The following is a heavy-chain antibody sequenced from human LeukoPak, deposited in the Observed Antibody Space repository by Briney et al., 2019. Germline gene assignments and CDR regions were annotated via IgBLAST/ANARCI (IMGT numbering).Heavy chain of an antibody. D-gene: IGHD5-24*01. CDR1: GGSLSGYY. Sequence: SETLSLTCAVSGGSLSGYYWTWIRQPPGKGLEWIGEINHSGSTNYNPSLKSRVTISVDTSRKQFFLRLSSVTAADTAMYYCARERRDGYKVYFDYWGQGTLVTVSS. CDR3: ARERRDGYKVYFDY. J-gene: IGHJ4*02. CDR2: INHSGST. V-gene: IGHV4-34*01.